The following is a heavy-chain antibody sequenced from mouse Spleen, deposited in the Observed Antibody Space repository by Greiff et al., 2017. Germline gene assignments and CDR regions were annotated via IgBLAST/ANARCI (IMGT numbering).Heavy chain of an antibody. J-gene: IGHJ1*01. D-gene: IGHD4-1*01. V-gene: IGHV1-15*01. CDR2: IDPETGGT. CDR3: TSVELGRGYWYFDV. CDR1: GYTFTDYE. Sequence: VQLQQSGAELVRPGASVTLSCKASGYTFTDYEMHWVKQTPVHGLEWIGAIDPETGGTAYNQKFKGKAILTADKSSSTAYMELRSLTSEDSAVYYCTSVELGRGYWYFDVWGAGTTVTVSS.